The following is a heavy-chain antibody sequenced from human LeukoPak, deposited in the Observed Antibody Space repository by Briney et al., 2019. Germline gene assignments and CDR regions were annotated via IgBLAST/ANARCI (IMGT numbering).Heavy chain of an antibody. J-gene: IGHJ4*02. Sequence: AVKVSCKASRGTFSKYAISWVRQAPGQGLEWMGRIIPILNITHYAQKFQGRVTIAADKSTSTAYMELSSLRSEDTAVYYCARDDDRAREIDYWGQGTLVTVSS. CDR3: ARDDDRAREIDY. CDR2: IIPILNIT. D-gene: IGHD3-22*01. CDR1: RGTFSKYA. V-gene: IGHV1-69*04.